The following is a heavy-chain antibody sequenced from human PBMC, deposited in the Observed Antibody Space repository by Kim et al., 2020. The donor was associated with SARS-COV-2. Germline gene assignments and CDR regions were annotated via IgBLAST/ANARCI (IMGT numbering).Heavy chain of an antibody. J-gene: IGHJ4*01. CDR1: GGSISSYY. CDR2: IYYSGST. Sequence: SETLSLTCTVSGGSISSYYWSWIRQPPGKGLEWIGYIYYSGSTNYNPSLKSRVTISVDTSKNQFSLKLSSVTAADTAMYYFSRGFDYWGHGTLVTVS. V-gene: IGHV4-59*13. CDR3: SRGFDY.